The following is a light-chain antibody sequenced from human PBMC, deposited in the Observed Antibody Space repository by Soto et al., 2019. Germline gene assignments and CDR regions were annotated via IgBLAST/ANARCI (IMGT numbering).Light chain of an antibody. V-gene: IGKV1-9*01. CDR2: DAS. J-gene: IGKJ1*01. CDR1: QDIRNY. CDR3: QHYNSYSDA. Sequence: KLTQSPSSLSASVEDRVTVTCRASQDIRNYLAWYQQKPGKAPKLLICDASTLYSGVPSRFSGSGSGTEFTLTISSLQPDDFATYYCQHYNSYSDAFGQGTKVDIK.